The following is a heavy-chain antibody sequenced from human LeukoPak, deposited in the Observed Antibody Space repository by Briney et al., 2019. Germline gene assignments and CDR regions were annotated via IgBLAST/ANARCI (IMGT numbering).Heavy chain of an antibody. Sequence: GGSLRLSCAASGFTFSSYAMHWVRQAPGKGLEWVAVISYDGSNKYYADSVKGRFTISRDNSKNTLYLQMSSLRAEDTAVYYCARDTPNKDIVVVVAALDYWAREPWSPSPQ. CDR2: ISYDGSNK. D-gene: IGHD2-15*01. CDR3: ARDTPNKDIVVVVAALDY. V-gene: IGHV3-30-3*01. J-gene: IGHJ4*02. CDR1: GFTFSSYA.